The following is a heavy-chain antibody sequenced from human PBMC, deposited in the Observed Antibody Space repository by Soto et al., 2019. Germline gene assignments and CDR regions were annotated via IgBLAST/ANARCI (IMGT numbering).Heavy chain of an antibody. CDR3: ARDMDGSPMTCDY. J-gene: IGHJ4*02. Sequence: SVKVSCKASGGTFSSHVFSWVRQAPGQGLEWMGGIIPVFGTANYAEKFQDRVTITADESTSTAYMELSSLRSEDTAVYYCARDMDGSPMTCDYWGQGTLVTVSS. D-gene: IGHD3-10*01. CDR2: IIPVFGTA. V-gene: IGHV1-69*13. CDR1: GGTFSSHV.